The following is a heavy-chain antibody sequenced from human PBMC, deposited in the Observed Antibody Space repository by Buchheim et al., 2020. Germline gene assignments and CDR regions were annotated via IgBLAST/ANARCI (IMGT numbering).Heavy chain of an antibody. Sequence: QVQLVESGGGVVQPGRSLRLSCAASGFTFSSYGMHWVRQAPGKGLEWVAVISYDGSNKYYADSVKGRFTISRDNSKNTLYLQMNSLRAEDTAVYYCANGLRWDYDFWSGYSNYYYYGMDVWGQGTT. CDR2: ISYDGSNK. D-gene: IGHD3-3*01. V-gene: IGHV3-30*18. CDR3: ANGLRWDYDFWSGYSNYYYYGMDV. J-gene: IGHJ6*02. CDR1: GFTFSSYG.